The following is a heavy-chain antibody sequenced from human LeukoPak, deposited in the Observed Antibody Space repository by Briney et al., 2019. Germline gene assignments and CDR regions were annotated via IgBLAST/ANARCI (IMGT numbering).Heavy chain of an antibody. CDR2: IYSGGST. Sequence: PGGSLRLSCAASGFTVSSNYMSWVRQAPGKGLEWVSAIYSGGSTYYADSVKGRFTISRGNSKNTLYLQMNSLRAEDTAVYYCARDSRDFWSGYYSNWGQGTLVTVSS. D-gene: IGHD3-3*01. V-gene: IGHV3-53*01. CDR1: GFTVSSNY. CDR3: ARDSRDFWSGYYSN. J-gene: IGHJ4*02.